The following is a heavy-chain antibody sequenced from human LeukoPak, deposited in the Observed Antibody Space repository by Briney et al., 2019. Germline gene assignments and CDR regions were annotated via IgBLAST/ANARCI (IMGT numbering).Heavy chain of an antibody. Sequence: PGGSLRLSCAASGFTFSNAWMAWVRQAPGKGLEWVGRIRSKTDGGTIDYAAPVEDRFTISRDDSKNTLYLQMNSLEIEDTAVYFCTTDRTMKGYWGQGTLVTVSS. CDR2: IRSKTDGGTI. CDR3: TTDRTMKGY. J-gene: IGHJ4*02. V-gene: IGHV3-15*01. CDR1: GFTFSNAW. D-gene: IGHD3-22*01.